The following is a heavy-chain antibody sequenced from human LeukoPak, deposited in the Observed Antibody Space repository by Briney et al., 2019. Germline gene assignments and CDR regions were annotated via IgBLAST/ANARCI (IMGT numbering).Heavy chain of an antibody. J-gene: IGHJ4*02. CDR2: ISTSGSTI. D-gene: IGHD5-18*01. CDR1: GFTFSSYE. V-gene: IGHV3-48*03. CDR3: ARGGQLFSDY. Sequence: GGSLRLSCAASGFTFSSYEMNWVRQAPGKGLERVSDISTSGSTIYYADSVKGRFTISRDNAKNSLYLQMNSLRAEDTAVYYCARGGQLFSDYWGQGTLVTVSS.